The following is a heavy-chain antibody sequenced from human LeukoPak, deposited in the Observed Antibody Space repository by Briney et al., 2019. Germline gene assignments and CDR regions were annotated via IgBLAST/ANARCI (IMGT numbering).Heavy chain of an antibody. Sequence: SETLSLTCTVSGGSISSSSYYSGWIRQPPGKGLEWIGSIYYSGSTYYNPSLKSRVTISADTSKNQFSLKLNSVTAADTAVHYCARVGYCTNGVCYNWFDPWGQGTLVTVSS. CDR1: GGSISSSSYY. CDR2: IYYSGST. V-gene: IGHV4-39*01. D-gene: IGHD2-8*01. J-gene: IGHJ5*02. CDR3: ARVGYCTNGVCYNWFDP.